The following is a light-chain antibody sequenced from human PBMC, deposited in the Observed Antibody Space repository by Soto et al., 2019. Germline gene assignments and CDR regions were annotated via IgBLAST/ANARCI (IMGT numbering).Light chain of an antibody. CDR2: YDS. CDR3: QVWPGNSDHVV. J-gene: IGLJ2*01. V-gene: IGLV3-21*04. CDR1: NIGSKS. Sequence: SYELTQPPSASVAPGKTATIACGGNNIGSKSVHWYQQKPGQAPVLVLSYDSVRPSGIPERFSGSNSGNTATLTISRVEAGDEADYFCQVWPGNSDHVVFGGGTKLTVL.